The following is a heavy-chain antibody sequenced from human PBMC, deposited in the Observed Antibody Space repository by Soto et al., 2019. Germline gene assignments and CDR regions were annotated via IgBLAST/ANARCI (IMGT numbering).Heavy chain of an antibody. Sequence: EVQLLESGGGSVQPGGSLRLSCAASGITFISYAMNWVRQAPGKGLEWVSAISGSADRTYCADSVKGRFTISRDNSNKILYLRMNSLRAEDTAVYYCAKVGSHSGSHYDAFDIWGQGTMVTVSS. CDR1: GITFISYA. V-gene: IGHV3-23*01. D-gene: IGHD1-26*01. J-gene: IGHJ3*02. CDR3: AKVGSHSGSHYDAFDI. CDR2: ISGSADRT.